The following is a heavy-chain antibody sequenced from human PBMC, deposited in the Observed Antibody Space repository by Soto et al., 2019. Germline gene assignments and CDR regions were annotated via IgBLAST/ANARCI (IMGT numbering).Heavy chain of an antibody. CDR3: ASPPRDGYNFFAFDI. CDR2: ISYDGSNK. CDR1: GFTFSSYA. Sequence: GGSLRLSCAASGFTFSSYAMHGVRQAPGKGLEWVAVISYDGSNKDYADSVKGRFTISRDNSKNTLFLQMNSLRAEDTAVYYFASPPRDGYNFFAFDIWGQGTMVTVSS. J-gene: IGHJ3*02. D-gene: IGHD5-12*01. V-gene: IGHV3-30*04.